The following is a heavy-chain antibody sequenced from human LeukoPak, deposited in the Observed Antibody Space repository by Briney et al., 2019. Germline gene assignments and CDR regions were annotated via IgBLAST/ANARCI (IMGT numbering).Heavy chain of an antibody. Sequence: ASVKVSCKASGGTFSSYAISWVRQAPGQGLEWMGWINPNSGGTNYAQKFQGRVTMTRDTSISTAYMELSRLRSDDTAVYYCARAGQSCSSTSCYPYTDVWGKGTTATVSS. V-gene: IGHV1-2*02. CDR3: ARAGQSCSSTSCYPYTDV. CDR2: INPNSGGT. D-gene: IGHD2-2*01. CDR1: GGTFSSYA. J-gene: IGHJ6*03.